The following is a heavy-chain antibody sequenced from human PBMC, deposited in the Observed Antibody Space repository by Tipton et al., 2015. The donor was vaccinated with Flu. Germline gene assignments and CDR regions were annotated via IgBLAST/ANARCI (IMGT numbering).Heavy chain of an antibody. CDR1: GYTFTTSW. V-gene: IGHV5-51*03. Sequence: QLVQSGAEVKKAGESLKISCKTSGYTFTTSWIGWVRQMPGEGLEWMGIIYPGDSDTRYSPSFQGLVTISADKSINTAYLQWYSLRASDTAMYYCARPRGRTTGWYEGADFWGQGTLVTVSS. CDR2: IYPGDSDT. J-gene: IGHJ4*02. D-gene: IGHD6-19*01. CDR3: ARPRGRTTGWYEGADF.